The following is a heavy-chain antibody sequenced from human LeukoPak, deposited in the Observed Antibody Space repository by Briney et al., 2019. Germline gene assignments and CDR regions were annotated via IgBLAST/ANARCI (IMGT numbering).Heavy chain of an antibody. CDR3: IVFGDSNH. CDR1: GFTFSTSA. V-gene: IGHV3-21*04. Sequence: GGSLRLSCVVSGFTFSTSAMSWVRQAPGKGLEWVSSISSSSSYIYYADSVKGRFTISRDTSKNTLYLQINSLRVEDTAVYYCIVFGDSNHWGQGTLVTVSS. J-gene: IGHJ5*02. D-gene: IGHD4-17*01. CDR2: ISSSSSYI.